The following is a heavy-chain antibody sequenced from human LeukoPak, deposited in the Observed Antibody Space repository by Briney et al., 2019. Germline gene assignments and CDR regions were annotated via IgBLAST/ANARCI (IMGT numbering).Heavy chain of an antibody. CDR2: ISYDGSNK. J-gene: IGHJ4*02. CDR1: GFTFSSYA. V-gene: IGHV3-30-3*01. Sequence: QPGRSLRLSCAASGFTFSSYAMHWVRQAPGKGLEWVAVISYDGSNKYYADSVKGRFTISRDNAENSLYLQMNSLRAEDTAVYYCARAYITPYAFFDHWGQGALVTVSS. CDR3: ARAYITPYAFFDH. D-gene: IGHD2-2*01.